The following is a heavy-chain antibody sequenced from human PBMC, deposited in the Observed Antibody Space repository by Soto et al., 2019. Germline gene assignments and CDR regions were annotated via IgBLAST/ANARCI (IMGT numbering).Heavy chain of an antibody. CDR1: VVTFSTYA. V-gene: IGHV3-23*01. CDR3: AKTKSSGHYGTKEPRPDY. Sequence: SLRLSCAASVVTFSTYAMSWVRHAPGKGLEWVSAISGNGGSTYYADPVKGRFTISRDNSKNTLFLQMNSLRAEDTALYYCAKTKSSGHYGTKEPRPDYWGQGTLVIVSS. CDR2: ISGNGGST. D-gene: IGHD3-22*01. J-gene: IGHJ4*02.